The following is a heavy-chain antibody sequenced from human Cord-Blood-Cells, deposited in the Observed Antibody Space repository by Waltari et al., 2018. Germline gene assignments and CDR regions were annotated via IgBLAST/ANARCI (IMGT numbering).Heavy chain of an antibody. CDR3: ARDRGLSKEVTWYFDL. D-gene: IGHD3-10*01. Sequence: QVQLQESGPGLVKPSENLSLTCTVSGGSNSSYYWRWIRPPAGKGLEWIGRIYTSGRTNYNPSLKSRVTMSVDTSKNQFSLKLSSVTAADTAVYYCARDRGLSKEVTWYFDLWGRGTLVTVSS. J-gene: IGHJ2*01. V-gene: IGHV4-4*07. CDR2: IYTSGRT. CDR1: GGSNSSYY.